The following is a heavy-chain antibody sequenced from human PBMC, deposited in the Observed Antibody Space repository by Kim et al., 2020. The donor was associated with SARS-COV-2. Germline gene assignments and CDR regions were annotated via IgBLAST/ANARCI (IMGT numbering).Heavy chain of an antibody. J-gene: IGHJ4*02. CDR3: ARDVGVEFDY. V-gene: IGHV3-7*03. D-gene: IGHD2-2*01. CDR1: GLSISMFS. Sequence: GGSLRLYCVASGLSISMFSLTWVRQAPGKGLEWVANINEDGSEKYYVDSVKGRFTISRDNAKNSMFLQLNSLRAEDTALYYCARDVGVEFDYWGQGTLVTVSS. CDR2: INEDGSEK.